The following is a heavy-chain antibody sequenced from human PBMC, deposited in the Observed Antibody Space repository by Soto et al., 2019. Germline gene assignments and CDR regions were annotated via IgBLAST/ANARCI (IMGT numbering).Heavy chain of an antibody. CDR1: GYTFTSYY. CDR2: INPSGGST. CDR3: AREGKRRWLVRNWFDP. V-gene: IGHV1-46*03. Sequence: QVQLVQSGAEVKKPGASVKVSCKASGYTFTSYYMHWVRQAPGQGLEWMGIINPSGGSTSYAQKFRGSVTMPRDTSTSTVYMELSSLRSEDTAVYYCAREGKRRWLVRNWFDPWGQGTLVTVSS. D-gene: IGHD6-19*01. J-gene: IGHJ5*02.